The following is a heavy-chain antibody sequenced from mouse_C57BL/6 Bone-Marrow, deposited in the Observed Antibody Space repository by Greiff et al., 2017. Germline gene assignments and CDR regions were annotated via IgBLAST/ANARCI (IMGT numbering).Heavy chain of an antibody. J-gene: IGHJ1*03. CDR1: GFNIKDYY. CDR2: IDPEDGET. V-gene: IGHV14-2*01. CDR3: ARWRWLRRGYFDV. D-gene: IGHD2-2*01. Sequence: VQLKESGAELVKPGASVKLSCTASGFNIKDYYMHWVKQRTEQGLEWIGRIDPEDGETKYAPKFQGKATLTADTSSNTAYLQLSSLTSEDTSVYYWARWRWLRRGYFDVWGTGTTVTVSS.